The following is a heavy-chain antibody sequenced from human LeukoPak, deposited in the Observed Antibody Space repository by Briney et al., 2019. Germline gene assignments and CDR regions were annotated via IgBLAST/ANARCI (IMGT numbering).Heavy chain of an antibody. J-gene: IGHJ6*03. V-gene: IGHV1-18*01. CDR1: GYSFTSYG. CDR3: ARSDSSGRYGGYYYYYMDV. D-gene: IGHD6-19*01. CDR2: IILYNGNT. Sequence: ASVKVSCKASGYSFTSYGFTWVRQAPGQGLEWMGWIILYNGNTNYAQKLQGRVTITTDTSTSTAYMELRGLRSDDTAVYYCARSDSSGRYGGYYYYYMDVWGKGTTVTVSS.